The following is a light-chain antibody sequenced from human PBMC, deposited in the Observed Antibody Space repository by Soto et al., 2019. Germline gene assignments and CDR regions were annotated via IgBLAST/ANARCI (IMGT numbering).Light chain of an antibody. CDR3: QQHDSSPLT. Sequence: PGESATLSCRASQSVSNFLAWYQQKPGQAPRLLIYGASGRATGTPDRFSGSGSGTDFTLTISRLEPEDFAVYHCQQHDSSPLTFGGGTKVDI. CDR1: QSVSNF. J-gene: IGKJ4*01. CDR2: GAS. V-gene: IGKV3-20*01.